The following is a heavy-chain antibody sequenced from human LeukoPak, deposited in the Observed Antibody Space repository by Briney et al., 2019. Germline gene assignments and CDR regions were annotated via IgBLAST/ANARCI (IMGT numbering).Heavy chain of an antibody. V-gene: IGHV3-53*01. CDR1: GFTISNNY. Sequence: GSLRLSCAASGFTISNNYMSWVRQAPGKGLEWVSLIYSGGSTYYADSVKGRFTISRDNSMNTLYLQMNSLRAEDTAMYYCARGLRGYKYGSDYWGQGTLVTVSS. CDR2: IYSGGST. CDR3: ARGLRGYKYGSDY. J-gene: IGHJ4*02. D-gene: IGHD5-18*01.